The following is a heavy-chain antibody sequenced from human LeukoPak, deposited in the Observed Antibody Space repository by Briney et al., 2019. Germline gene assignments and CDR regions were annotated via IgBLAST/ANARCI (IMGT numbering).Heavy chain of an antibody. Sequence: GGSLRLSCAVSGLTSDYHWMTWVRQAPGKGLQWVAMINDDGSKKYYPDSVRGRFSLSRDNARNSLFLQMNSLRDEDTAVYYCTRDPGWGALDIWGQGTMVTVSS. CDR3: TRDPGWGALDI. D-gene: IGHD3-16*01. CDR1: GLTSDYHW. CDR2: INDDGSKK. J-gene: IGHJ3*02. V-gene: IGHV3-7*01.